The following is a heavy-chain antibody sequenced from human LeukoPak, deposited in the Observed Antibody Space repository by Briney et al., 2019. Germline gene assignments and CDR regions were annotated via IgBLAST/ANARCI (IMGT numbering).Heavy chain of an antibody. V-gene: IGHV4-39*07. Sequence: SETLSLTCTVSGGSISSSSYYWGWIRQPPGKGLEWIGSIYYSGSTYYNPSLKSRVTISVDTSKNQFSLKLSSVTAADTAVYYCARQLGYCSSTSCSNWFDPWGQGTLVTVSS. CDR3: ARQLGYCSSTSCSNWFDP. D-gene: IGHD2-2*01. J-gene: IGHJ5*02. CDR2: IYYSGST. CDR1: GGSISSSSYY.